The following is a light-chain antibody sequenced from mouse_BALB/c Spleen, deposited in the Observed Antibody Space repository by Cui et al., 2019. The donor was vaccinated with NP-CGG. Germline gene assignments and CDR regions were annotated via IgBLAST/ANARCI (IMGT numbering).Light chain of an antibody. J-gene: IGLJ1*01. CDR2: GTN. CDR1: TGAVTTSNY. V-gene: IGLV1*01. CDR3: TLWYSNHWV. Sequence: QAVVTQESALTTSPGETVTLTCRSSTGAVTTSNYANWVQAKPDHLFTGLIGGTNNRAPGVHARFSGSLIGDKAALTITGAQTEDEAIYFCTLWYSNHWVFGGGTKLTVL.